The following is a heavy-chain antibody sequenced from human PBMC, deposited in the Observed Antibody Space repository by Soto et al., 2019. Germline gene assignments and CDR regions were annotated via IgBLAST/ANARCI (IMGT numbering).Heavy chain of an antibody. CDR3: ARGPRVYYDFWGGYYSPFDY. J-gene: IGHJ4*02. V-gene: IGHV3-23*01. Sequence: HPGGSLRLSCAASGFTFSSYAMSWVRQAPGKGLEWVSAISGSGGSTYYADSVKGRFTISRDNSKNTLYLQMNSLRAEDTAVYYCARGPRVYYDFWGGYYSPFDYWGQGTLVTVSS. CDR1: GFTFSSYA. CDR2: ISGSGGST. D-gene: IGHD3-3*01.